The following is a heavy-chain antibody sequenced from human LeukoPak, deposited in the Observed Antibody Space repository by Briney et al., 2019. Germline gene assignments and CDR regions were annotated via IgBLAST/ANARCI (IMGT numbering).Heavy chain of an antibody. CDR2: IRYDGSNK. J-gene: IGHJ4*02. V-gene: IGHV3-30*02. CDR1: GFTFSSYG. D-gene: IGHD5-24*01. CDR3: AKDIGMATMNDY. Sequence: SGGSLRLSCAASGFTFSSYGMHWVRQAPGKGLEWVAFIRYDGSNKYYADSVKGRFTISRDNSKNTLYLQMNSLRAEDTAVYYCAKDIGMATMNDYWGQGTLVTVSS.